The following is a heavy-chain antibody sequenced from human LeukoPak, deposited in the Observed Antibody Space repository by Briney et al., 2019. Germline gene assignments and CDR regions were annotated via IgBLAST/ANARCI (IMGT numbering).Heavy chain of an antibody. J-gene: IGHJ4*02. Sequence: GGSLRLSCAASGFTFSTYYMSWVRQAPGKGLEWVANIKPDGSEGYYVDSVKGRFTISRDNAKNSLYLQMNSLRAEDTAVYSCARYRYCSSANCYGDYWGQGTLVTVSS. D-gene: IGHD2-2*01. CDR2: IKPDGSEG. CDR1: GFTFSTYY. CDR3: ARYRYCSSANCYGDY. V-gene: IGHV3-7*03.